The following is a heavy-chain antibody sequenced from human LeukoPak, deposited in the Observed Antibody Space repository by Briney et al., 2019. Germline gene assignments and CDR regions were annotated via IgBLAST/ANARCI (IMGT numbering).Heavy chain of an antibody. Sequence: GSSVKVSCTASGGTFSSYAISWVRQAPGQGLEWMGGIIPIFGTANYAQKFQGRVTITADESTSTAYMELSSLRSEDTAVYYCARGTQRSRHFDYWGQGTLVTVSS. CDR1: GGTFSSYA. V-gene: IGHV1-69*01. D-gene: IGHD2-2*01. J-gene: IGHJ4*02. CDR2: IIPIFGTA. CDR3: ARGTQRSRHFDY.